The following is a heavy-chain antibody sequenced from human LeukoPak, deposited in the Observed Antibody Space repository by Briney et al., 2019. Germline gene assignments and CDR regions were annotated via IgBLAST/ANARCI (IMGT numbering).Heavy chain of an antibody. CDR3: ARGRLTGSDDY. CDR1: GYTFTDYY. V-gene: IGHV1-2*04. J-gene: IGHJ4*02. D-gene: IGHD1-26*01. Sequence: ASVKVSCKASGYTFTDYYIHWVRQAPGQGLEWMGWINPNSGGTNYAQKFQGWVTMTRDTSINTAYMELGRLKSDDTAVYYCARGRLTGSDDYWGQGTLVTVSS. CDR2: INPNSGGT.